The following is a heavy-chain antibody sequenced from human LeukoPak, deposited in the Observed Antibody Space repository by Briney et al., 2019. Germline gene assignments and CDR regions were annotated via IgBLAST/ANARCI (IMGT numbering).Heavy chain of an antibody. J-gene: IGHJ4*02. CDR1: GFTFSDHY. CDR3: SRDATGDH. CDR2: SRNRAKSYTT. V-gene: IGHV3-72*01. Sequence: PGGSLRLSCAASGFTFSDHYMDWVRQAPGKGLEWVGRSRNRAKSYTTDYAASVKGRFTISRDDSKSTLYLQMNSLETEDTAVYCCSRDATGDHWGQGTLVSVSS.